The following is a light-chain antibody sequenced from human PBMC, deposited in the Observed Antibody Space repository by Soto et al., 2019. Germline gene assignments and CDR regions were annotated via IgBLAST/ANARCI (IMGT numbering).Light chain of an antibody. CDR3: QSYDSSLSGSV. J-gene: IGLJ2*01. CDR1: SSNIGAGYD. CDR2: ANS. Sequence: QSVLTQPPSVSGAPGQRVTISCTGSSSNIGAGYDVQWYQQLPGAAPKLLTYANSNRPSGVPDRFSGSKSGTSASLAITGLQAEDEADYYCQSYDSSLSGSVFGGGTKVTVL. V-gene: IGLV1-40*01.